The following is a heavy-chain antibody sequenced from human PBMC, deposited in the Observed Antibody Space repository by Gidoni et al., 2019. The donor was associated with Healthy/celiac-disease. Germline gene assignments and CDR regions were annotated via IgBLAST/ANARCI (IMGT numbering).Heavy chain of an antibody. Sequence: QVQLVQSGAEVTKPGSSGKVTCKASGGTTSSYASGWVRQAPGQGLEWLGGIIPIFGTATYAQKFQGRVTITADESTSTAYMELSSLRSEDTAVYYCGEQQLVPDRGYYYYGMDVWGQGPTVTVSS. V-gene: IGHV1-69*01. D-gene: IGHD6-13*01. J-gene: IGHJ6*02. CDR1: GGTTSSYA. CDR3: GEQQLVPDRGYYYYGMDV. CDR2: IIPIFGTA.